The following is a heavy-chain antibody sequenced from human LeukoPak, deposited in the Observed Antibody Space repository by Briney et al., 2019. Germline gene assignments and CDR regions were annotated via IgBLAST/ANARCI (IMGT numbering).Heavy chain of an antibody. CDR3: ARLDYDSSGYYADY. CDR2: MNPNSGNT. Sequence: ASVKVSCKASGYTFTSYDINWVRQATGQGLEWVGWMNPNSGNTGYAQKFQGRVTMTRNTSISTAYMELSSLRSEDTAVYYCARLDYDSSGYYADYWGQGTLVTVSS. J-gene: IGHJ4*02. D-gene: IGHD3-22*01. CDR1: GYTFTSYD. V-gene: IGHV1-8*01.